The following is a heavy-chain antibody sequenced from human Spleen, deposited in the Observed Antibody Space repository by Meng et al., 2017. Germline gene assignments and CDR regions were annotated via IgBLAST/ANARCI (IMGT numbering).Heavy chain of an antibody. D-gene: IGHD3-10*01. CDR1: GGSISSGGYY. J-gene: IGHJ5*02. CDR2: IHSSGST. Sequence: QAPPQRSSQDRVKPAQTLYLTCTVSGGSISSGGYYWSWIRQHPGKGLEWIGYIHSSGSTYYNPSLRSRLTISVDTSKNQFSLKLSSVTAADTAVYYCARASYGSGSPLGESWFDPWGQGTLVTVSS. CDR3: ARASYGSGSPLGESWFDP. V-gene: IGHV4-31*03.